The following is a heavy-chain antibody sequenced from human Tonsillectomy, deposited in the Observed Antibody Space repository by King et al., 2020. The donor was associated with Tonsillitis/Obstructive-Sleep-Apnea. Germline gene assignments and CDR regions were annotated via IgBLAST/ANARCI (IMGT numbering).Heavy chain of an antibody. CDR3: ARDGDYYGSGSYQYYYYYYMDV. CDR2: ISSSSSTI. D-gene: IGHD3-10*01. J-gene: IGHJ6*03. CDR1: GFTFSSYS. Sequence: DVQLVESGGGLVQPGGSLRLSCAASGFTFSSYSMNWVRQAPGKGLEWVSYISSSSSTIYYADSVKGRFTISRDNAKNSLYLQMNSLRDEDTAVYYCARDGDYYGSGSYQYYYYYYMDVWGKGTTVTVSS. V-gene: IGHV3-48*02.